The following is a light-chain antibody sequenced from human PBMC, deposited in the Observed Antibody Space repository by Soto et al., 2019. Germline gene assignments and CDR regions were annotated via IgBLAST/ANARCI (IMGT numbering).Light chain of an antibody. CDR2: GVS. J-gene: IGLJ1*01. V-gene: IGLV2-14*01. CDR1: SSDFDDDKY. CDR3: SSYTSSSPYV. Sequence: QSALTQPASVSGSPGQSITMSCTGSSSDFDDDKYVSWYQQQPGKGPNLLLYGVSNRPSGVSNRFSGSKSGNTASLTISGLQAEDEADYYCSSYTSSSPYVFGTGTKVTV.